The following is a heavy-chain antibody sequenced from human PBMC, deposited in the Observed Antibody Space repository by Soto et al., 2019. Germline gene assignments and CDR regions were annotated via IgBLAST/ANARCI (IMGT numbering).Heavy chain of an antibody. J-gene: IGHJ4*02. Sequence: VQLVESGGGVVQPGRSLRLSCAASGFTFSDYAMHWVRQAPGKGLEWVAVVSHDGRNTHYADSVKGRFTISRDSSKNTVSLEMTSLRAEETADYYCAKGRRQWLVTSDINYRGQGALVTVSS. CDR3: AKGRRQWLVTSDINY. CDR2: VSHDGRNT. V-gene: IGHV3-30*18. D-gene: IGHD6-19*01. CDR1: GFTFSDYA.